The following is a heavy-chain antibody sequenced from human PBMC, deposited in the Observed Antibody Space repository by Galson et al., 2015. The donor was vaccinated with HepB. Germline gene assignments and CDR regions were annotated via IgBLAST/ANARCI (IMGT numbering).Heavy chain of an antibody. V-gene: IGHV3-33*01. D-gene: IGHD6-19*01. CDR3: AREIAVAGRSFDY. CDR1: GFTFSNYG. Sequence: SLRLSCAASGFTFSNYGMHWVRQAPGKGLEWVAVIWYDGSNKYYADSVKGRFTISRDNSKNTLYLQMNSLRAEDTAVYYCAREIAVAGRSFDYWGQGTLVTVSS. CDR2: IWYDGSNK. J-gene: IGHJ4*02.